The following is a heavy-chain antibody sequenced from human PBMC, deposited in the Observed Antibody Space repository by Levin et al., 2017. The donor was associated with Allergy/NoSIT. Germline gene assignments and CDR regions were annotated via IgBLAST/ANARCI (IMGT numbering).Heavy chain of an antibody. CDR3: ARDMYTTGWAYYYAMDV. J-gene: IGHJ6*02. Sequence: GESLKISCVASGFTFSSYSMNWVRQAPGKGLEWISYIDSATTAIYYADSVKGRFTISRNNAQNPLYSQNNSLRNEDMAVYYCARDMYTTGWAYYYAMDVWGQGTSVTVSS. CDR1: GFTFSSYS. V-gene: IGHV3-48*02. D-gene: IGHD5/OR15-5a*01. CDR2: IDSATTAI.